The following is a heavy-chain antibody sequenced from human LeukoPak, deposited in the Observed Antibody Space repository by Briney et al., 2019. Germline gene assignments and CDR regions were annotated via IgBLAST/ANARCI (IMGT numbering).Heavy chain of an antibody. CDR1: GFTFSSYA. Sequence: PGGSLRLSCAASGFTFSSYAMSWVRQAPGKGLEWVSAISGSGGSTYYADSVKGRFTISRDNSKNTLYLQMNSLRAEDTAVYYCARDLSLYVGEGGLIDYWGQGTLVTVSS. V-gene: IGHV3-23*01. CDR3: ARDLSLYVGEGGLIDY. J-gene: IGHJ4*02. D-gene: IGHD3-16*01. CDR2: ISGSGGST.